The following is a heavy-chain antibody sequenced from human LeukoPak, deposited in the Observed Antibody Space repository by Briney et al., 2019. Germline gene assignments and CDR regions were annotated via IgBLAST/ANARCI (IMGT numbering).Heavy chain of an antibody. J-gene: IGHJ3*02. D-gene: IGHD2-2*02. CDR1: GGSISSGDYY. CDR3: ARLPDTRYCSSTSCYTAAVTAFDI. CDR2: IYYSGST. V-gene: IGHV4-30-4*08. Sequence: SETLSLTCTISGGSISSGDYYWSWIRQPPGKGLEWIGYIYYSGSTYYNPSLKSRVTISVDTSKNQFSLKLSSVTAADTAVYYCARLPDTRYCSSTSCYTAAVTAFDIWGQGTMVTVSS.